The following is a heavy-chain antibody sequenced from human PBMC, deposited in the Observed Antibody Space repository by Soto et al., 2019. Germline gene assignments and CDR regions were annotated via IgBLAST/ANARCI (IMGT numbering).Heavy chain of an antibody. CDR1: GGSIGSYH. CDR3: ARDTVLTGMFDF. CDR2: VYYTGTT. Sequence: SETLSLTCTVSGGSIGSYHWSWVRQPPGEGLEWIASVYYTGTTNYNPSLGSRVTISIDAPGNRFSMEITSVTAADTAIYYCARDTVLTGMFDFWGQGSLVTVSS. V-gene: IGHV4-59*01. J-gene: IGHJ4*02. D-gene: IGHD4-17*01.